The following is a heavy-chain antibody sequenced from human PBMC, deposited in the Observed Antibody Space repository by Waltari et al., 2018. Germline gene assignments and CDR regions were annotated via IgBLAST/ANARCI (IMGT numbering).Heavy chain of an antibody. V-gene: IGHV4-39*07. J-gene: IGHJ4*01. CDR3: ARGLGAIY. D-gene: IGHD2-21*01. CDR2: FSYNGNT. CDR1: GGSITTITYF. Sequence: QLQMQESGPGLVRPSETLSLTCAVSGGSITTITYFWGWIRQPPGKGLEWIAGFSYNGNTYYNPSLKSRVPISGDTSKNQFSLLLSSVTAADTAVYYCARGLGAIYWGHGTLVTVSS.